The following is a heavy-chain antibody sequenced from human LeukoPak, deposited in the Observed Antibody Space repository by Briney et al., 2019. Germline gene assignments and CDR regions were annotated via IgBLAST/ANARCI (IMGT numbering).Heavy chain of an antibody. CDR1: GFIFTTYA. D-gene: IGHD1-14*01. Sequence: GGSLRLSCAASGFIFTTYAMSWVRQAPGKGLEWVSGITGNGENTYYADSVKGRLTISRDNSKNTLYLEMNDLRAEDTAVYFCAKVPHILSPDVDFWGQGTLVTVSS. CDR2: ITGNGENT. CDR3: AKVPHILSPDVDF. V-gene: IGHV3-23*01. J-gene: IGHJ4*02.